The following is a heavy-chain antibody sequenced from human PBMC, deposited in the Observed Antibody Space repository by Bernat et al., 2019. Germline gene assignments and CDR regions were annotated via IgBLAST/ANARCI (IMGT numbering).Heavy chain of an antibody. V-gene: IGHV3-74*03. CDR1: GFTFSTYR. Sequence: EVQLVESGGGLVQPGGSLRLSCAASGFTFSTYRMYWVHQTPGKGLVWVSRINSDGSSTMYADSVKGRFTISRDNAKNTLYLQMNSLRAEDTAVYYCVTFDFWGGFKAQDAFDVWGQGTIVTVSS. D-gene: IGHD3-3*01. CDR3: VTFDFWGGFKAQDAFDV. J-gene: IGHJ3*01. CDR2: INSDGSST.